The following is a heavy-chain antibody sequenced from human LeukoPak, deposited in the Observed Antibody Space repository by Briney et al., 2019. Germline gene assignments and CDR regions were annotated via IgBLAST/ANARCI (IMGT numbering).Heavy chain of an antibody. CDR1: GGSFSGYY. J-gene: IGHJ1*01. CDR2: INHSGST. D-gene: IGHD6-13*01. V-gene: IGHV4-34*01. Sequence: TTSETLSLTCAVYGGSFSGYYWSWIRQPPGKGLEWIGEINHSGSTNYNPSLKSRVTISVDTSKNQFSLKLSSVTAADTAVYYCAGPPDSSNWYRYFQHWGQGTLVTVSS. CDR3: AGPPDSSNWYRYFQH.